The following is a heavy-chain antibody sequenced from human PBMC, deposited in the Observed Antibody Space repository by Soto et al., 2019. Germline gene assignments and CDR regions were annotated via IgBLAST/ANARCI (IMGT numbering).Heavy chain of an antibody. D-gene: IGHD2-2*01. CDR2: IISIFGTA. Sequence: QVQLVQSGAEVKKPGSSVKVSCKASGGTFSSYAISWVRQAPGQGLEWMGGIISIFGTANYAQKFQGRVTITADESTSTAYMELSRLRSEDTAVYYGARQVPAAGYYYGMDVWGQGTTVTVSS. CDR1: GGTFSSYA. CDR3: ARQVPAAGYYYGMDV. J-gene: IGHJ6*02. V-gene: IGHV1-69*12.